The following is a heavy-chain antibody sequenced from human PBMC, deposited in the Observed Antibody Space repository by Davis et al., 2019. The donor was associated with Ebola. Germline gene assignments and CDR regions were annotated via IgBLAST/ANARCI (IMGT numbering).Heavy chain of an antibody. J-gene: IGHJ5*02. CDR2: IDPSDSYT. V-gene: IGHV5-10-1*01. D-gene: IGHD6-13*01. Sequence: GESLMISCKGSGYSFTSYWISWVRQMRGKGLEWMGRIDPSDSYTNYSPSFQGHVTISADKSIGTAYLQLSSLKASDTAWYYCSRQDSSWFGSFDPWGQGTLVTVSS. CDR1: GYSFTSYW. CDR3: SRQDSSWFGSFDP.